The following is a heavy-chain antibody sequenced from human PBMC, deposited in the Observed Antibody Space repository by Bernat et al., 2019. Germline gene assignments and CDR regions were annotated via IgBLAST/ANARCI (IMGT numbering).Heavy chain of an antibody. CDR3: ARDFAYYYDSSGYSPDYYGMDV. CDR1: GFTFSSYG. Sequence: QVQLVESGGGVVQPGRSLRLSCAASGFTFSSYGMHWVRQAPGKGLEWVAVIWYDGSNKYYADSVKGRFTISRDNSKNTLYLQMNSLRAEDTAVYHCARDFAYYYDSSGYSPDYYGMDVWGQGTTVTVSS. V-gene: IGHV3-33*01. J-gene: IGHJ6*02. CDR2: IWYDGSNK. D-gene: IGHD3-22*01.